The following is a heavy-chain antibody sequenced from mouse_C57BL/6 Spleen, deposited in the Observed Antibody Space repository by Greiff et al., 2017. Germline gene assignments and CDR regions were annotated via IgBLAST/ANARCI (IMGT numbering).Heavy chain of an antibody. CDR1: GFNIKDYY. CDR3: ARGEDVWFAY. J-gene: IGHJ3*01. V-gene: IGHV14-2*01. CDR2: IDPEDGET. Sequence: VQLQQSGAELVKPGASVKLSCTASGFNIKDYYMHWVKQRTEQGLEWIGRIDPEDGETKYAPQFQGKATITADTSSNTAYLQLSSLTSEDTAVYYCARGEDVWFAYWGQGTLVTVSA.